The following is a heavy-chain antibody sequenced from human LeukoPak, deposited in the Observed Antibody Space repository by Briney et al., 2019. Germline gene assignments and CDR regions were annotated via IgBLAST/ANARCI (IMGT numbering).Heavy chain of an antibody. Sequence: SETLSLTCAVSGGSISSYYWSWIRQPPGKGLEWFGYIYYSGSTNYNPSLKSRVTISVDTSKNQFSLKLSSVTAADTAVYYCARLEGGSGWYYFDYWGQGTLVTVSS. J-gene: IGHJ4*02. D-gene: IGHD6-19*01. CDR3: ARLEGGSGWYYFDY. CDR2: IYYSGST. CDR1: GGSISSYY. V-gene: IGHV4-59*08.